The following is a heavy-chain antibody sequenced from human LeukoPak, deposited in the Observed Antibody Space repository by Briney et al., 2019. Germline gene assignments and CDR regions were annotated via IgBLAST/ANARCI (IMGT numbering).Heavy chain of an antibody. J-gene: IGHJ6*02. CDR1: GGSVSSGSYY. CDR3: ARGGTSIAVAGTGIYYYYGMDV. D-gene: IGHD6-19*01. CDR2: IYYSGST. Sequence: SETLSLTCTVSGGSVSSGSYYWSWIRQPPGKGLEWIGYIYYSGSTNYNPSLKSRVTISVDTSKNQFSLKLSSVTAADTAVYYCARGGTSIAVAGTGIYYYYGMDVWGQGTTVTVSS. V-gene: IGHV4-61*01.